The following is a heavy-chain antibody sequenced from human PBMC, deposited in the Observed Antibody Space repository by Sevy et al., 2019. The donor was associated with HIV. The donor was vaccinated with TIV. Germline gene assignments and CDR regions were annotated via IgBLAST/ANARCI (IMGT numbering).Heavy chain of an antibody. CDR1: GFTFSSYG. V-gene: IGHV3-30*02. J-gene: IGHJ6*02. CDR3: AKGAGSYDYYYGMDV. CDR2: IRYDGSNK. Sequence: GGSLRLSCAASGFTFSSYGMHWVRQAPGKGLEWVAFIRYDGSNKYYADSVKGRFTISRDNSKNTLYLQMNSLRAEDTAVYYCAKGAGSYDYYYGMDVWGQGTTVTVSS. D-gene: IGHD3-16*01.